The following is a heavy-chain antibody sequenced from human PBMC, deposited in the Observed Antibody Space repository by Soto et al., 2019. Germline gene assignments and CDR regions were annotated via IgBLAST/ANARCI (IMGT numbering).Heavy chain of an antibody. D-gene: IGHD5-18*01. CDR1: GGSISSGGYY. CDR3: ARDNGEEYSYGNFDY. CDR2: IYYSGST. Sequence: QVQLQESGPGLVKPSQTLSPTCTVSGGSISSGGYYWSWIRQHPGKGLEWIGYIYYSGSTYYNPSLKSRVTISVDTSKNQFSLKLSSVTAADTAVYYCARDNGEEYSYGNFDYWGQGTLVTVSS. J-gene: IGHJ4*02. V-gene: IGHV4-31*03.